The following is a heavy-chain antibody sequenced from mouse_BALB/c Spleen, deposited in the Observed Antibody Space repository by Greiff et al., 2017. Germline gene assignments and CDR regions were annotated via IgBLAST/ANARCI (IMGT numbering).Heavy chain of an antibody. D-gene: IGHD4-1*01. CDR3: TRGGTLTGTGYFDY. J-gene: IGHJ2*01. V-gene: IGHV5-6-4*01. CDR2: ISSGGSYT. CDR1: GFTFSSYT. Sequence: EVKLMESGGGLVKPGGSLKLSCAASGFTFSSYTMSWVRQTPEKRLEWVATISSGGSYTYYPDSVKGRFTISRDNAKNTLYLQMSSLKSEDTAMYYCTRGGTLTGTGYFDYWGQGTTLTVSS.